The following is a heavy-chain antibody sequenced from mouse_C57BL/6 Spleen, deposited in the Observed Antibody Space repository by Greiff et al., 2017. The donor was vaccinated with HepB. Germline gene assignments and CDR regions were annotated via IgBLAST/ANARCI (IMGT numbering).Heavy chain of an antibody. Sequence: EVKLVESGPGLVKPSQSLSLTCSVTGYSITSGYYWNWIRQFPGNKLEWMGYISYDGSNNYNPSLKNRISITRDTSKNQFFLKLNSVTTEDTATYYCARAGDYYGSSLYFDYWGQGTTLTVSS. D-gene: IGHD1-1*01. V-gene: IGHV3-6*01. CDR2: ISYDGSN. CDR1: GYSITSGYY. CDR3: ARAGDYYGSSLYFDY. J-gene: IGHJ2*01.